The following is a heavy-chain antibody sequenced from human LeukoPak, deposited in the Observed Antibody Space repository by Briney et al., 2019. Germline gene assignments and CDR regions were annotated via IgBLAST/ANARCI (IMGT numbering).Heavy chain of an antibody. V-gene: IGHV1-2*02. CDR1: GYTSTDYY. CDR3: APRRVAADKGFDY. D-gene: IGHD6-19*01. J-gene: IGHJ4*02. Sequence: GASVKVSSTASGYTSTDYYMHWMRQAPGQGPEWMGWMNPNSGGTNYAQKFQGRVTMTRDTSITTAYMELSSLRSDDTAVYYCAPRRVAADKGFDYWRQGTLVTVSS. CDR2: MNPNSGGT.